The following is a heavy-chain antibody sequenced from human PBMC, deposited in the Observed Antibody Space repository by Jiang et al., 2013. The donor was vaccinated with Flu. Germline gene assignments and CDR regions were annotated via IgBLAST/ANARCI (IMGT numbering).Heavy chain of an antibody. CDR1: RGSISSHY. D-gene: IGHD3-22*01. CDR2: SHHSGST. CDR3: ARPYVTPSPSNGCAFDI. V-gene: IGHV4-59*11. Sequence: PGLVKPSETLSLTCTVSRGSISSHYWTWMRQPPGKGLEWIGYSHHSGSTNYNPSLRSRVTISLDTSKNQFSLKLTSVTAADTAMYYCARPYVTPSPSNGCAFDIWGQGTMVTVSS. J-gene: IGHJ3*02.